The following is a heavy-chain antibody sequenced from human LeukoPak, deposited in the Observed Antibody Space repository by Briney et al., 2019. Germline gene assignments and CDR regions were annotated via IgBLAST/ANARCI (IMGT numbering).Heavy chain of an antibody. Sequence: SETLSLTCTVSGGSISSGDYYWGWIRQPPGKGLEWIGYIYYSGSTYYNPSLKSRVTISVDTSKNQFSLKLSSVTAADTAVYYCARDLGGSSLLDYWGQGTLVTVSS. D-gene: IGHD1-26*01. J-gene: IGHJ4*02. CDR1: GGSISSGDYY. CDR2: IYYSGST. CDR3: ARDLGGSSLLDY. V-gene: IGHV4-30-4*08.